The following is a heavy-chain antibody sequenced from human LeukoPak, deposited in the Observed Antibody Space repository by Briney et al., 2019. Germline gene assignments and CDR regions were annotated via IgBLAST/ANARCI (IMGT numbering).Heavy chain of an antibody. CDR1: GGSINNKY. J-gene: IGHJ3*02. D-gene: IGHD3-16*02. CDR3: ARSLWGYAFDI. CDR2: IYYSGST. Sequence: SETLSLTCTVSGGSINNKYWSWIRQPPGKGLEWIGYIYYSGSTNYNPSLKSRVTISLDTSKNQFSLKLSSATAADTAVFYCARSLWGYAFDIWGQGTMVTVSS. V-gene: IGHV4-59*01.